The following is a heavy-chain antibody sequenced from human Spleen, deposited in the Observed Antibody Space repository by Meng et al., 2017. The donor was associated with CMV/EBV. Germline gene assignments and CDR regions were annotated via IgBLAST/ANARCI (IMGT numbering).Heavy chain of an antibody. D-gene: IGHD3-3*01. V-gene: IGHV4-61*01. CDR2: IYNSGST. CDR3: ARGPYYDFWSGYYIRGYYFDY. J-gene: IGHJ4*02. CDR1: GGSVSSGSYY. Sequence: GSLRLSCTVSGGSVSSGSYYWTWIRQSPGKGLEWIGYIYNSGSTTYNPSLKSRITISVDTSKNQFSLKLSSVTAADTAVYYCARGPYYDFWSGYYIRGYYFDYWGQGTLVTVSS.